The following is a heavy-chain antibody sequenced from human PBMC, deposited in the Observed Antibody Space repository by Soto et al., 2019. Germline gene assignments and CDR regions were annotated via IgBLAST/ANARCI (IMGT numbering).Heavy chain of an antibody. V-gene: IGHV4-39*01. D-gene: IGHD2-15*01. CDR3: ARHFYPDPTYCSGGSCYFLENWFDP. Sequence: PSETLSLTCTVSGGSISSSSYYWGWIRQPPGKGLEWIGSIYYSGSTYYNPSLKSRVTISVDTSKNQFSLKLSSVTAADTAVYYCARHFYPDPTYCSGGSCYFLENWFDPWGQGTLVTVSS. CDR2: IYYSGST. CDR1: GGSISSSSYY. J-gene: IGHJ5*02.